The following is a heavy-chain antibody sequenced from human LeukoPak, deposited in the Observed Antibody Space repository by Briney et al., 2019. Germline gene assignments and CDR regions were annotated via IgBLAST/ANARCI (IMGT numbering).Heavy chain of an antibody. CDR2: IYTGGNTYTSGST. V-gene: IGHV4-4*09. J-gene: IGHJ4*02. CDR3: ARVPTGDRYFDY. D-gene: IGHD7-27*01. CDR1: GGSISGYY. Sequence: SETLSLTCTVSGGSISGYYWGWIRQPPGKGLEWIGFIYTGGNTYTSGSTNYNPPLESRVTISADTSKNQFSLKLTSVTAADTAVYYCARVPTGDRYFDYWGQGTLVTVSS.